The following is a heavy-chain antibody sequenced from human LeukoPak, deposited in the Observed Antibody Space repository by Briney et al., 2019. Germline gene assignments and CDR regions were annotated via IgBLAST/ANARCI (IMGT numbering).Heavy chain of an antibody. CDR1: GFTFSSYA. V-gene: IGHV3-30*04. CDR2: ISYDGSNK. CDR3: ARDGGSGSYYTPYYYYYMDV. Sequence: PGGSLRLSCAASGFTFSSYAMHWVRQAPGKGLEWVAVISYDGSNKYYADSVKGRFTISRDNSKNTLYLQMNSLRAEDTAVYYCARDGGSGSYYTPYYYYYMDVWGKGTTVTVSS. D-gene: IGHD3-10*01. J-gene: IGHJ6*03.